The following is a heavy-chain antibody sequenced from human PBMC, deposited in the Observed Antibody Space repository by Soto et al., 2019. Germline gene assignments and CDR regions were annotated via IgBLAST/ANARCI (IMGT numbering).Heavy chain of an antibody. V-gene: IGHV4-31*03. J-gene: IGHJ4*02. Sequence: QVQLQESGPGLVKPSQTLSLTCTVSGGSIISGAYYWSWIRQLPGKGLEWIGYIYYSGTTYCNPSLKSRVTILEDTSKNQFSMKLSSVTAADTAVYYCARDLRGTATSPFGYWGQGTLVTVSS. CDR1: GGSIISGAYY. CDR3: ARDLRGTATSPFGY. CDR2: IYYSGTT. D-gene: IGHD4-17*01.